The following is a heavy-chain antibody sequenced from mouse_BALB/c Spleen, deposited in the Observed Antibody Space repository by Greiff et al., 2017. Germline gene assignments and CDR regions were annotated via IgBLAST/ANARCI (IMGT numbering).Heavy chain of an antibody. CDR2: ISSGGGST. V-gene: IGHV5-12-1*01. D-gene: IGHD2-14*01. CDR1: GFAFSSYD. J-gene: IGHJ2*01. CDR3: ARGYRSRDFDY. Sequence: EVQLVESGGGLVQPGGSLKLSCAASGFAFSSYDVSWVRQTPGKGLEWVAYISSGGGSTYYPDTVKGRFTISSDNAKHTLYLQMSSLKSEDTAMYYCARGYRSRDFDYWGQGTTLTVSS.